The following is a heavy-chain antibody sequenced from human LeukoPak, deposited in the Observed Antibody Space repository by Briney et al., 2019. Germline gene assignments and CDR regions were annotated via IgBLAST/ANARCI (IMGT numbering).Heavy chain of an antibody. CDR3: ARWATFLAFDI. CDR2: ISSSSSTI. D-gene: IGHD3-16*01. J-gene: IGHJ3*02. V-gene: IGHV3-48*04. Sequence: GGSLRLSCAASGFTFSSYSMNWVRQAPGKGLEWVSYISSSSSTIYYADSVKGRFTISRDNAKNSLYLQMNSLRAEDTAVYYCARWATFLAFDIWGQGTMVTVSS. CDR1: GFTFSSYS.